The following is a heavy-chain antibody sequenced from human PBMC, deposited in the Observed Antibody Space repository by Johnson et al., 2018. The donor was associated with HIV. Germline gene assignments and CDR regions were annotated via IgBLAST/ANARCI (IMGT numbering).Heavy chain of an antibody. D-gene: IGHD3-3*01. CDR3: TTLYYNFWSGPGLFDI. Sequence: VQLVESGGGLVKPGGSLRLSCAASGFTFSNAWMSWVRQAPGKGLEWVGRIKSKTDGGTTDYAAPVKGRFTILRDDSKNTLYLQMNSLKIEDTAVYYCTTLYYNFWSGPGLFDIWGQGTMVTVSS. CDR1: GFTFSNAW. J-gene: IGHJ3*02. V-gene: IGHV3-15*01. CDR2: IKSKTDGGTT.